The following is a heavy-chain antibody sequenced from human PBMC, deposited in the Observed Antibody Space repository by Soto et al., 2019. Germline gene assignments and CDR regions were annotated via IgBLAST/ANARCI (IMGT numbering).Heavy chain of an antibody. Sequence: QVQLVQSGAEVKKPGSSVKVSCKASGGSLSNYGISWMQQAPEQVLEWMGAIIPVFGTPNYAQKFQDRVTITADESTTTVYMEVRSLTSEDTAVYYCARGDATKIVVTTYYGMDVWGQGTTVTVSS. V-gene: IGHV1-69*12. CDR1: GGSLSNYG. CDR3: ARGDATKIVVTTYYGMDV. J-gene: IGHJ6*02. D-gene: IGHD3-22*01. CDR2: IIPVFGTP.